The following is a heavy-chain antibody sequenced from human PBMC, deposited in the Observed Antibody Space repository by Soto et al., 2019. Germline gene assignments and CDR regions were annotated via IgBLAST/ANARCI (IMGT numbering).Heavy chain of an antibody. Sequence: PSQTLALTCASPGHSVSSNIAALNWIRQSPSRGLEWLGRSYYRSQWYYDSAVSVRSRITVIPDTSKNQFSLQLNSVTPEYTSVYYCTNQKGKSRTYNGMDVWGHGSTVTVSS. CDR2: SYYRSQWYY. V-gene: IGHV6-1*01. J-gene: IGHJ6*02. CDR3: TNQKGKSRTYNGMDV. D-gene: IGHD2-8*01. CDR1: GHSVSSNIAA.